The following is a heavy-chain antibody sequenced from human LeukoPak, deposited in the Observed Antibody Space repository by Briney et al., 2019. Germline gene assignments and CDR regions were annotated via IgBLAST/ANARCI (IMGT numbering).Heavy chain of an antibody. Sequence: ASVKVSCKASGDTFTNYAISWVRQAPGQGLEWVGGIIPVFGTVKYAQKLQGRVTITTDESTSTVYMELCSLRSEDTAVYYCARANSAYYDSGSFYSPGYWGRGTLVTVSS. CDR3: ARANSAYYDSGSFYSPGY. V-gene: IGHV1-69*05. CDR2: IIPVFGTV. J-gene: IGHJ4*02. CDR1: GDTFTNYA. D-gene: IGHD3-10*01.